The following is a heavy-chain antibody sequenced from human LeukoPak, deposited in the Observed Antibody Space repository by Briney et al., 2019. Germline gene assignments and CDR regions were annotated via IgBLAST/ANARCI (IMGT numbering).Heavy chain of an antibody. CDR1: GGTFSSYT. Sequence: ASVKVSCKASGGTFSSYTISWVRQAPGQGLEWMGGFDPEDGETIYAQKFQGRVTMTEDTSTDTAYMELGSLRSEDTAVYYCAGRYFDFADYWGQGTLVTVSS. CDR2: FDPEDGET. V-gene: IGHV1-24*01. D-gene: IGHD3-9*01. CDR3: AGRYFDFADY. J-gene: IGHJ4*02.